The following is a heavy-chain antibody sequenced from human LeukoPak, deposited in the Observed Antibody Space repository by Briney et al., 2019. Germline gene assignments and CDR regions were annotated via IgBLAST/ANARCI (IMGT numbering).Heavy chain of an antibody. J-gene: IGHJ6*03. CDR3: AREALFDRWYGEGYYMDV. CDR1: GFTFSSYS. Sequence: GGSLRLSCAASGFTFSSYSMNWVRPAPGKGLEWVSSISSSSSYIYYADSVKGRFTISRDNAKNSLYLQMNSLRAEDTAVYYCAREALFDRWYGEGYYMDVWGKGTTVTVSS. D-gene: IGHD3-10*01. CDR2: ISSSSSYI. V-gene: IGHV3-21*01.